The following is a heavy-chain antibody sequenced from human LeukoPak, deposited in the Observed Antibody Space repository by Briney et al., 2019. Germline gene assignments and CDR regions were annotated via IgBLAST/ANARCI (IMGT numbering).Heavy chain of an antibody. CDR1: GGSFSGYY. CDR3: ARETATGPTGYFDY. Sequence: SETLSLTCAVYGGSFSGYYWSWIRQPPGKGLEWIGYIYYSGSTNYNPSLKSRVTISVDTSKNQFSLKLSSVTAADTAVYYCARETATGPTGYFDYWGQGTLVTVSS. D-gene: IGHD2-15*01. J-gene: IGHJ4*02. V-gene: IGHV4-59*01. CDR2: IYYSGST.